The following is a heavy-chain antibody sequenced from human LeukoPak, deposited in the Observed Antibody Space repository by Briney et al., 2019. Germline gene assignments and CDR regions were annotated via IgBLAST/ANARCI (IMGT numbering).Heavy chain of an antibody. V-gene: IGHV3-13*01. CDR1: GFTFSSYD. CDR2: IGTAGDT. CDR3: ARGVGAVASYYYYGMDF. Sequence: GGSLRLTCAASGFTFSSYDMHWVRQATGKGLEWVSAIGTAGDTYYQGSVKVRFTISRAIAKNSLYLQMNSLRAGDTAVYYCARGVGAVASYYYYGMDFWGQGTTVTVSS. D-gene: IGHD6-19*01. J-gene: IGHJ6*02.